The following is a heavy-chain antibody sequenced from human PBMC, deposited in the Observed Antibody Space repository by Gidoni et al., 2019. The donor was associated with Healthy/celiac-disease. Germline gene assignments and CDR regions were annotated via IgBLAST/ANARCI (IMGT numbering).Heavy chain of an antibody. CDR1: GFTFDEYA. Sequence: EVQLVESGGGLVQPGRSLILSCAASGFTFDEYAMHWVRQAPGKGLEGVSGISWNSDSIGYADSVKGRFTISRDNAKNSLYLQMNSLRAEDTALYYCAKDISHYYDSSGGAFDIWGQGTMVTVSS. J-gene: IGHJ3*02. V-gene: IGHV3-9*01. CDR2: ISWNSDSI. CDR3: AKDISHYYDSSGGAFDI. D-gene: IGHD3-22*01.